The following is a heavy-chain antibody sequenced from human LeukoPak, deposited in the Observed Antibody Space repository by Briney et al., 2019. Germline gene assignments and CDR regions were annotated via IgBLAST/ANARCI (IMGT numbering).Heavy chain of an antibody. CDR2: ITSSSNYI. V-gene: IGHV3-21*01. CDR1: GFTFSSYQ. J-gene: IGHJ4*02. Sequence: PGGSLRLSCAASGFTFSSYQMNWVRQAPGKGLEWVSSITSSSNYIYYADSVKGRFTISRDNAKNSLYLQMNSLRAEDTAVYYCARDAYSSSSFDYWGQGTLVTVSS. CDR3: ARDAYSSSSFDY. D-gene: IGHD6-19*01.